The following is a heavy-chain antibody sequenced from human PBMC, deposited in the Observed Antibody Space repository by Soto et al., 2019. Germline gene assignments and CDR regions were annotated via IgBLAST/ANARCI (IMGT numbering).Heavy chain of an antibody. J-gene: IGHJ4*02. Sequence: ASVKVSCKASGYTFTDYYMHWLRQAPGQGLEWMGWINVNSGGTNYAQRFQGRVTMTRDTSISTGYMELSRLRSDDTAVYYCARVMTADATDYWGQGNLVTVSS. V-gene: IGHV1-2*02. CDR3: ARVMTADATDY. D-gene: IGHD2-2*01. CDR1: GYTFTDYY. CDR2: INVNSGGT.